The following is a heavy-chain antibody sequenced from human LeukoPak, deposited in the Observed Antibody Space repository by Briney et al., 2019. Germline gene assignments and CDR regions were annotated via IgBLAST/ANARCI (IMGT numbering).Heavy chain of an antibody. CDR3: ARGSPYYGDFDF. V-gene: IGHV1-69*06. Sequence: ASVKVSCKTSGGTFNTHVINWVRQAPGQGLEWMGGIFPLFTTPNYAQSFQGRVTITADKFTNTSHMELSSLRSEDTAVYYCARGSPYYGDFDFWGQGSLVTVSS. D-gene: IGHD4-17*01. CDR2: IFPLFTTP. J-gene: IGHJ4*02. CDR1: GGTFNTHV.